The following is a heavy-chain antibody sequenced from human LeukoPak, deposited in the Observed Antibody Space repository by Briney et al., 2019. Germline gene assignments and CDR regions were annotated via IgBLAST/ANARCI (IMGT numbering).Heavy chain of an antibody. CDR1: GYTFTGYY. CDR3: ARGRGFLEWLADY. CDR2: INPNSGGT. J-gene: IGHJ4*02. D-gene: IGHD3-3*01. V-gene: IGHV1-2*06. Sequence: ASVKVSCKASGYTFTGYYMHWVRQAPGQGLEWMGRINPNSGGTNYAQKFQGRVTMTRDTSISTAYMELSRLRSDDTAVYYCARGRGFLEWLADYWGQGTLVTVSS.